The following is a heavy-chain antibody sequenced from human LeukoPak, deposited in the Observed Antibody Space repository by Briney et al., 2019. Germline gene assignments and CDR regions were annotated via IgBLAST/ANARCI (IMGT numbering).Heavy chain of an antibody. CDR1: GFTFSSYA. CDR2: INGSGGST. V-gene: IGHV3-23*01. J-gene: IGHJ5*02. D-gene: IGHD2-2*01. CDR3: AKAAQYCSSTSCYQPFDP. Sequence: GGSLRLSCAASGFTFSSYAMSWVRQAPGKGLEWVSAINGSGGSTYNADSVKGRFTISRDNSKNTLYLQMNSLRAEDTAVYYCAKAAQYCSSTSCYQPFDPWGQGTLVTVSS.